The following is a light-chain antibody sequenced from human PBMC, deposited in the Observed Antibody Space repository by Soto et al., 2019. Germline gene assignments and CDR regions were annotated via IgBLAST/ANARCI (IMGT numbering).Light chain of an antibody. V-gene: IGKV1-39*01. CDR3: QQSYSTPPT. Sequence: DIQMTQSPSSLSASVGDRFTITGLASQSISSYLNWYQQKPGKAPKLLIYAASSLQSGVPSRFSGSGSGTDFTLTISSLQPEDFATYYCQQSYSTPPTFGQGTKVDIK. CDR1: QSISSY. J-gene: IGKJ1*01. CDR2: AAS.